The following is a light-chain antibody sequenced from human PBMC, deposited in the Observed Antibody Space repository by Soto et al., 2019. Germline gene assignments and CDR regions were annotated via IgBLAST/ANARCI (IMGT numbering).Light chain of an antibody. CDR2: VNS. CDR3: QSYDSSLSAVV. CDR1: SSNIGAGYD. J-gene: IGLJ2*01. V-gene: IGLV1-40*01. Sequence: QAVVTQPPSVSGAPGQRVTISCTGSSSNIGAGYDVHWYQQLPGTAPKLLIYVNSNRPSGVPDRFSGSKSGTSAPLAITGLQAEDEADYYCQSYDSSLSAVVFGGGTKLTVL.